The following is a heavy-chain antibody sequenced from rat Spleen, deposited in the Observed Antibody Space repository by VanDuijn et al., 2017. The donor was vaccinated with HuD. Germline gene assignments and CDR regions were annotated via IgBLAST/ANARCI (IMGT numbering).Heavy chain of an antibody. CDR3: TRHDYPGVTTNWFAH. J-gene: IGHJ3*01. Sequence: EVQLVESGGGLVQPGRSLKLSCAVSGFTFNNYVTAWVRQAPTKGLEWVAAFSYDGFTTYYRDSVRGRFTISSDNTKTTLYLQMDSLRSEDTATYYCTRHDYPGVTTNWFAHWGQGTLVTVSS. D-gene: IGHD1-4*01. CDR1: GFTFNNYV. V-gene: IGHV5-29*01. CDR2: FSYDGFTT.